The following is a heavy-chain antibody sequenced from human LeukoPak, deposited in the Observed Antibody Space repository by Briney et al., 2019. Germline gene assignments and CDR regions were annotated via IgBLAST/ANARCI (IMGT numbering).Heavy chain of an antibody. D-gene: IGHD3-22*01. V-gene: IGHV4-30-2*01. Sequence: SETLSLTCAVSGGSISSGGYSWSWLRQPPGKGLEWIGYIYHSGSTYYNPSLKSRVTISVHRSKNQFSLKLSSVTAADTVVYYCARAGNYDSSGYPSYYFYYWGEGTLGTVSS. CDR1: GGSISSGGYS. J-gene: IGHJ4*02. CDR3: ARAGNYDSSGYPSYYFYY. CDR2: IYHSGST.